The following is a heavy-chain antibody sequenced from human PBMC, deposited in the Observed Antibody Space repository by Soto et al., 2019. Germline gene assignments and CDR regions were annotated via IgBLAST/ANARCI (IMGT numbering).Heavy chain of an antibody. V-gene: IGHV4-39*01. Sequence: ASETLSLTCTVSRNSIISSNYYWGWIRQPPGKGLEWIGIVYFNGNTYYNPSLKSRVTISVDTSKNQFFLKLTSLTGADTAMYYCARRGGWFGELSFSHFDFWGQGALVTVSS. CDR3: ARRGGWFGELSFSHFDF. D-gene: IGHD3-10*01. CDR1: RNSIISSNYY. J-gene: IGHJ4*02. CDR2: VYFNGNT.